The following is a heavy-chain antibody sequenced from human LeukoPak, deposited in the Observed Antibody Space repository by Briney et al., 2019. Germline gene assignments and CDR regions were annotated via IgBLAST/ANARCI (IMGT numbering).Heavy chain of an antibody. CDR1: GFTFSGSA. J-gene: IGHJ4*02. V-gene: IGHV3-73*01. Sequence: PGGSLRLSCAASGFTFSGSAMHWVRLASGKGLEWVGRIRSKSNNYATVYTASVKGRFTISRDGSKNTAYLQMNSLRTEDTAVYYCTRHAASGGSGIDYWGQGILVTVSS. CDR3: TRHAASGGSGIDY. CDR2: IRSKSNNYAT. D-gene: IGHD3-10*01.